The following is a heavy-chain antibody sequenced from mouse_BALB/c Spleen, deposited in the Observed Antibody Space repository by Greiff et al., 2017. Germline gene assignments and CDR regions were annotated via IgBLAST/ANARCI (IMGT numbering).Heavy chain of an antibody. D-gene: IGHD2-4*01. CDR1: GFTFSSFG. CDR2: ISSGSSTI. J-gene: IGHJ2*01. V-gene: IGHV5-17*02. Sequence: EVQVVESGGGLVQPGGSRKLSCAASGFTFSSFGMHWVRQAPEKGLEWVAYISSGSSTIYYADTVKGRFTNSRDNPKNTLFLQMPSLRSEDTAMYYCARDLIYYDYGFDYWGQGTTLTVSS. CDR3: ARDLIYYDYGFDY.